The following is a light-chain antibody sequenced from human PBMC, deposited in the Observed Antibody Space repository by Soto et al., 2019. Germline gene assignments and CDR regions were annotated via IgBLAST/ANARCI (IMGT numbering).Light chain of an antibody. J-gene: IGKJ1*01. V-gene: IGKV1-9*01. Sequence: DIQLTQSPSFLSSSVGDRVTITCRASQGISSYLAWYQQKPGKAPKLLIYGASTLQRGVSSRFSGSGSGTEFTLTISSLQLEDFATYYCQQSYSTLETFGQGTKVDIK. CDR3: QQSYSTLET. CDR2: GAS. CDR1: QGISSY.